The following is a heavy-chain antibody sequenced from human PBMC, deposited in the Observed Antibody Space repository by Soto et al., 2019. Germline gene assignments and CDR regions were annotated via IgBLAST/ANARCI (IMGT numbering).Heavy chain of an antibody. V-gene: IGHV2-70*11. D-gene: IGHD3-10*01. CDR2: IDWDDDK. Sequence: ESGPTLVNPTQTLTLTCTFSGFSLSTSGMCVSWIRQPPGKALEWLARIDWDDDKYYSTSLKTRLTISKDTSKNQVVLTMTNMDPVDTATYYCARIPPGSGRYGMDVWGQGTTVTVSS. CDR1: GFSLSTSGMC. CDR3: ARIPPGSGRYGMDV. J-gene: IGHJ6*02.